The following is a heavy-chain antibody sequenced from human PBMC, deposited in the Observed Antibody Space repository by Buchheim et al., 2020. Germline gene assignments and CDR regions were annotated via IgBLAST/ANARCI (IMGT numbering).Heavy chain of an antibody. Sequence: QVQLVESGGGVVQPGRSPRLSCAASGFTFSTYGMHWVRQAPGKGLEWVAFISYDGSNKYYADSVKGRFTISRDNSKNTSYVQMNSLRGEYTAVYYCAKYRQLKAAGSLYYGMDVWGQGTT. CDR3: AKYRQLKAAGSLYYGMDV. J-gene: IGHJ6*02. V-gene: IGHV3-30*18. CDR1: GFTFSTYG. CDR2: ISYDGSNK. D-gene: IGHD6-13*01.